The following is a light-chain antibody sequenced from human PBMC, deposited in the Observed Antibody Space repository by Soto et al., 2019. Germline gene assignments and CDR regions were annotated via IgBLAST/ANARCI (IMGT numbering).Light chain of an antibody. J-gene: IGKJ4*01. V-gene: IGKV1-5*03. CDR3: QQYKRFSLT. Sequence: DIQMTQSPSTLSASVGDRVTITCRASQSISNWLAWYQQKPGKAPKLLIYKTSNLDSGVPSRFSGSGSGTEFSLTISSLQPADFATYYCQQYKRFSLTCGGGTRGEVK. CDR2: KTS. CDR1: QSISNW.